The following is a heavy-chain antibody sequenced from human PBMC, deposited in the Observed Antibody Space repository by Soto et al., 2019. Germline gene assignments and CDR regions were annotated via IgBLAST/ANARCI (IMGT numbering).Heavy chain of an antibody. D-gene: IGHD2-15*01. V-gene: IGHV4-39*01. CDR3: ARNDIVVVVAAFMTPLNWFDP. CDR2: IYYSGST. CDR1: GGSISSSSYY. Sequence: QLQLQESGPGLVKPSETLSLTCTVSGGSISSSSYYWGWIRQPPGKGLEWIGSIYYSGSTYYNPSLKSRVTISVDTSKNQFSLKLSSVTAADTAVYYCARNDIVVVVAAFMTPLNWFDPWGQGTLVTVSS. J-gene: IGHJ5*02.